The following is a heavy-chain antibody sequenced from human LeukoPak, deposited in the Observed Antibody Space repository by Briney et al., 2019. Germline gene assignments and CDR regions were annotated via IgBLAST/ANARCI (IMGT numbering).Heavy chain of an antibody. CDR3: ARRSSSLYYYCGMDV. CDR2: IYPGDSDT. Sequence: PGESLKISCKGSGYSFTSYWIGWVRQMPGKGLEWMGIIYPGDSDTRYSPSFQGQVTISADKSISTAYLQWSSLKASDTAMYYCARRSSSLYYYCGMDVWGQGTTVTVSS. D-gene: IGHD6-6*01. CDR1: GYSFTSYW. J-gene: IGHJ6*02. V-gene: IGHV5-51*01.